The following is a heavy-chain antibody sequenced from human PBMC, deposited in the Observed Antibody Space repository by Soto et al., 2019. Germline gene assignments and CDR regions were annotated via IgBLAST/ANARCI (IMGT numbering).Heavy chain of an antibody. Sequence: ASVKVSCTASGYTFTRYYIHWVRQAPGQGLEWMGIVNPSGDNTNYAQKFRGRVTMTRDTSTNTVHMELSSLRSEDTAVYFCARELGGTTVNTLFAYWGQGTLVTVSS. J-gene: IGHJ4*02. D-gene: IGHD4-17*01. CDR2: VNPSGDNT. V-gene: IGHV1-46*01. CDR3: ARELGGTTVNTLFAY. CDR1: GYTFTRYY.